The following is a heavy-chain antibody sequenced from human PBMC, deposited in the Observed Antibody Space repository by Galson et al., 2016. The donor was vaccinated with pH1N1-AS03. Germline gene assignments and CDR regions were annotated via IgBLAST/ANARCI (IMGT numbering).Heavy chain of an antibody. Sequence: SLRLSCAASGFTFTSYSMNWVRQAPGKGLEWVSFISDDGKSTYYADSVKGRFTISRDNAENSLYLQMGSPTNADTGVYYGATSLRLRGITFESGGQGTLVTVSS. J-gene: IGHJ4*02. CDR1: GFTFTSYS. CDR3: ATSLRLRGITFES. CDR2: ISDDGKST. D-gene: IGHD5/OR15-5a*01. V-gene: IGHV3-48*02.